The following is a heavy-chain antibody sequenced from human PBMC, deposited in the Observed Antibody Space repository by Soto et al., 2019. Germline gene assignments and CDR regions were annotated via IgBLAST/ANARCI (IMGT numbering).Heavy chain of an antibody. D-gene: IGHD3-10*01. CDR3: AKSYKHGSGSNYVIFDS. Sequence: EVQLLESGGALVQPGGSLRLSCAASGFTFSTYAMTWVRQAPGKGLEWVSTISASGGSTYYADSVKGRFSISRDNSKNTVILQMNSLRAEDTAVYYCAKSYKHGSGSNYVIFDSWGQGTLVTVSS. J-gene: IGHJ4*02. CDR2: ISASGGST. CDR1: GFTFSTYA. V-gene: IGHV3-23*01.